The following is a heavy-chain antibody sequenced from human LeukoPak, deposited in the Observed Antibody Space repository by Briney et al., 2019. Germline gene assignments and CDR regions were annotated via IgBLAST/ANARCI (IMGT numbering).Heavy chain of an antibody. Sequence: GSLRLSCAASGFTVSTNYMTWVRQAPEKGLEWVSVIYDIGTTYYADSVKDRFTISRDNSKNTLYLQMNSLRAEDTAVYYCARGAIVATTPLDYWGQGTLVTVSS. CDR1: GFTVSTNY. J-gene: IGHJ4*02. CDR3: ARGAIVATTPLDY. V-gene: IGHV3-66*01. D-gene: IGHD5-12*01. CDR2: IYDIGTT.